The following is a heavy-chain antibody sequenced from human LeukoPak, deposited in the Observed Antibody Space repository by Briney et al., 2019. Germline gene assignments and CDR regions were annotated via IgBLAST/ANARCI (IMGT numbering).Heavy chain of an antibody. J-gene: IGHJ4*02. CDR1: GYTFTGNY. Sequence: ASVRVSCKASGYTFTGNYMHWVRQAPGQGLEWMGRINPNSGGTNYAQQFQGRVTMTRDTSISTAYMELSSLRSEDTAVYYCARGAHPNGRRAHGYNYFDYWGQGTLVTVSS. D-gene: IGHD5-12*01. CDR3: ARGAHPNGRRAHGYNYFDY. CDR2: INPNSGGT. V-gene: IGHV1-2*06.